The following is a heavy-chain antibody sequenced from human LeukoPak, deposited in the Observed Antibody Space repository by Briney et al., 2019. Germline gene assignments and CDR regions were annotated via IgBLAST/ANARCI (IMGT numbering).Heavy chain of an antibody. CDR1: GGSISSGDYS. J-gene: IGHJ4*02. CDR2: IYFSGST. V-gene: IGHV4-31*03. CDR3: TRAETY. Sequence: SETLSLTCTVSGGSISSGDYSWNWVRQHPGKGLEWIGHIYFSGSTSYNPSLKSRVTISLDTSKNHFSLKLRSVTAADTAVYYCTRAETYWGQGTLVTVSS.